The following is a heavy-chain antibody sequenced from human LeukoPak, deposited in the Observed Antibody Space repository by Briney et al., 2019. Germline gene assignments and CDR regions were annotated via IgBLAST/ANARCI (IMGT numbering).Heavy chain of an antibody. V-gene: IGHV1-18*01. D-gene: IGHD4-17*01. Sequence: ASVKVSCKASGYTFTSYGISWVRQAPGQGLEWMGWISAYNGNTNHAQKLQGRVTMTTDTSTSTAYMELRSLRSDDTAVYYCARSTVTTPFYYFDYWGQGTLVTVSS. CDR1: GYTFTSYG. J-gene: IGHJ4*02. CDR2: ISAYNGNT. CDR3: ARSTVTTPFYYFDY.